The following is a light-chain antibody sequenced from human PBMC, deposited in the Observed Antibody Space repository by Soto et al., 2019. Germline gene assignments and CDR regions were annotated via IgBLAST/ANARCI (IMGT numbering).Light chain of an antibody. CDR3: QQSYSTPPT. V-gene: IGKV1-39*01. Sequence: DIQMTQSPSSLSASVGDRVTITCRARQSISSYLNWYQQNPGKAPKPLIYAPSRLQSGVPSRFSGSGSGTDFTLTISSLQPEDFATYYCQQSYSTPPTFGQGTKLEIK. J-gene: IGKJ2*01. CDR2: APS. CDR1: QSISSY.